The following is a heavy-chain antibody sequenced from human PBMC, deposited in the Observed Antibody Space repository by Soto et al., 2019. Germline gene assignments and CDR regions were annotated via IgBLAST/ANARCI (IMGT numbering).Heavy chain of an antibody. CDR1: GGSISSSSYY. CDR2: IYYSGST. J-gene: IGHJ4*02. CDR3: ARHSIVATTYYFDY. D-gene: IGHD5-12*01. V-gene: IGHV4-39*01. Sequence: QLQLQESGPGLVKPSETLSLTCTVSGGSISSSSYYWGWIRQPPGKGLEWIGSIYYSGSTYYNPSLKSRVTISVDTSKNQFSLKLSSVTAADTAVYYCARHSIVATTYYFDYWGQGTLVTVSS.